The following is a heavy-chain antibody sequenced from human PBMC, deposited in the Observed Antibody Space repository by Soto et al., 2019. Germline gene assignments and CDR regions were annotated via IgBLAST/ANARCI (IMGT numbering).Heavy chain of an antibody. Sequence: SETLSLTXSVSGGSVSNKTYYWSWIRQPPGKRLEWIGYVYYSGTTNYNPSLKSRVTISVDLSKNQFSLRLSSVTTADTALYYCARTTAVPNTLQSRYFFDYWGQGTPVTVSS. D-gene: IGHD4-17*01. CDR1: GGSVSNKTYY. CDR2: VYYSGTT. J-gene: IGHJ4*02. CDR3: ARTTAVPNTLQSRYFFDY. V-gene: IGHV4-61*01.